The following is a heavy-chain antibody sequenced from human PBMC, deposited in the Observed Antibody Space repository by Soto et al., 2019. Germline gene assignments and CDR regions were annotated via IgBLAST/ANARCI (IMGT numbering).Heavy chain of an antibody. CDR1: CYTFTSYG. CDR3: QRITMVRGVISAVDY. J-gene: IGHJ4*02. D-gene: IGHD3-10*01. CDR2: ISAYNGNT. Sequence: SVKVSFKASCYTFTSYGISWVRQAPVQGLEWMGWISAYNGNTNYAQKLQGRVTMTTDTSTSTAYMELRSLRSDDTAVYYCQRITMVRGVISAVDYWGQGTLVTVSS. V-gene: IGHV1-18*04.